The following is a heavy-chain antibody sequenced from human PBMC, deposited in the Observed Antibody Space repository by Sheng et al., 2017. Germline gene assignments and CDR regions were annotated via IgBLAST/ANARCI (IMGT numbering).Heavy chain of an antibody. V-gene: IGHV1-69*05. CDR3: VHSIGTFGELNWFDS. J-gene: IGHJ5*01. CDR1: GDTFSGYA. Sequence: QVQLVQSGAEVKKPGSSVRVSCKASGDTFSGYAISWVRQAPGQGLEWMGGIMPISDTTNYAQKFQGRVTITTDESTNTAYMELRSLRSEDTAVYYCVHSIGTFGELNWFDSWGQGTLVTVSS. D-gene: IGHD3-10*01. CDR2: IMPISDTT.